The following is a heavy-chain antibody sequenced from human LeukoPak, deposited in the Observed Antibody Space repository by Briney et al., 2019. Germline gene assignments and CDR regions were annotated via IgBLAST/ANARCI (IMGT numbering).Heavy chain of an antibody. D-gene: IGHD3-3*01. CDR1: GFTVSSNY. J-gene: IGHJ4*02. Sequence: GGSLRLSCAASGFTVSSNYMSWVRQAPGKGLEWVSVIYSGGSTYYADSVKGRFTISRDNSKNTLYLQMNSLRAEDTAVYYCARDYDFWSGFFDYWGQGTLVTVSS. CDR2: IYSGGST. V-gene: IGHV3-53*05. CDR3: ARDYDFWSGFFDY.